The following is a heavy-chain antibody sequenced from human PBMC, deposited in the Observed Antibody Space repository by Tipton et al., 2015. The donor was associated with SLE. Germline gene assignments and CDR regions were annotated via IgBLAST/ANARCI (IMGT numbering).Heavy chain of an antibody. D-gene: IGHD3-3*01. CDR1: GFTFSSYG. V-gene: IGHV3-30*02. CDR2: IRYNGSNK. CDR3: AKEKSSRWRAYDFWSGRPRYYYYGMDV. J-gene: IGHJ6*02. Sequence: SLRLSCAASGFTFSSYGMHWVRQAPGKGLEWVAFIRYNGSNKYYADSVKGRFTISRDNSKNTLYLQVNSLRAEDTSVYYCAKEKSSRWRAYDFWSGRPRYYYYGMDVWGQGTTVTVSS.